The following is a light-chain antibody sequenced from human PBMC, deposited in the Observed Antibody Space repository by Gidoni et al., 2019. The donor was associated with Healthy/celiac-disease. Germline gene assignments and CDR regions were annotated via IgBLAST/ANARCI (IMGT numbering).Light chain of an antibody. CDR3: QQYNNWHPLYT. V-gene: IGKV3-15*01. CDR1: QSVSSN. J-gene: IGKJ2*01. CDR2: GAS. Sequence: EIVMTQSPATLSVSPGERATLSCRASQSVSSNLAWYQQKPGQAPRLLIYGASTRATGIPARVSGSGSGTECTLTSRSLQAEDFAVYYCQQYNNWHPLYTFGQXTKLEIK.